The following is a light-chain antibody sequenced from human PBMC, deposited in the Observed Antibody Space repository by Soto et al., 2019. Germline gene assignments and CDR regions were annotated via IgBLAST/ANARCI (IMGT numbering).Light chain of an antibody. V-gene: IGLV2-14*03. CDR2: DVS. Sequence: QSALTQPASVSGSPGQSITISCTGISSDVGGYNYVSWYQQHPGKAPKLMIFDVSDRPSGVSNRFSGSKSGNTASLTISGLQPEDEADYYCSSYTSSSTLEIFGGGTKLTVL. CDR3: SSYTSSSTLEI. J-gene: IGLJ2*01. CDR1: SSDVGGYNY.